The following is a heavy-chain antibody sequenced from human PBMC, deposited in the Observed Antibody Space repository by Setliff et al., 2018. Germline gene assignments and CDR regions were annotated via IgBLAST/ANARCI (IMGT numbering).Heavy chain of an antibody. CDR3: ARGRGYSYVGITYYFDY. CDR2: IYYSGST. V-gene: IGHV4-39*07. J-gene: IGHJ4*02. Sequence: SETLSLPCTVSGGSISSSSYYWGWIRQPPGKGLEWIGSIYYSGSTYYNPSLKSRVTISVDTSKNQFSLKLSSVTAADTAVYYCARGRGYSYVGITYYFDYWGQGTLVTVSS. CDR1: GGSISSSSYY. D-gene: IGHD5-18*01.